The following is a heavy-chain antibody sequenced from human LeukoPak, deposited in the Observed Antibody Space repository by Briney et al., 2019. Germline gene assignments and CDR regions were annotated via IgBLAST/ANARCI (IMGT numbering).Heavy chain of an antibody. J-gene: IGHJ6*03. CDR3: ARAVAGLYYYYYYMDV. D-gene: IGHD6-19*01. CDR1: GYTFTSYG. CDR2: ISAYNGNT. Sequence: ASVKVSCKASGYTFTSYGISWVRQAPGQGLEWMGWISAYNGNTNYAQKLQGRVTMTTDTSTSTAYMEPRSLRSDDTAVYYCARAVAGLYYYYYYMDVWGKGTTVTISS. V-gene: IGHV1-18*01.